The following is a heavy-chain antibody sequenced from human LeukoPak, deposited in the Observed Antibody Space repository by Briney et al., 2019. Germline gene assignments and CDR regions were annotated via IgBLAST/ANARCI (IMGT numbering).Heavy chain of an antibody. D-gene: IGHD3-10*01. CDR2: ISSSFSYL. J-gene: IGHJ4*02. CDR1: GFTFSSHT. Sequence: GGSLRLSCAASGFTFSSHTMIWVRQAPGKGLEWVASISSSFSYLYYADSVKGRFTISRDNAKDSLYLQMNSLRAEDTAVYYCAKAGASGSGPIDSWGQGTPVIVSS. V-gene: IGHV3-21*01. CDR3: AKAGASGSGPIDS.